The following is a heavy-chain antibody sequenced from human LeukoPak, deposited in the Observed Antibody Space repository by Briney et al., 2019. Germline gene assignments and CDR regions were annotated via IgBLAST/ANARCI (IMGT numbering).Heavy chain of an antibody. CDR2: INTDGSST. CDR3: VRDHPGIGIDY. Sequence: PEGSLRLSCAASGFTFSSYWMHWVRQAPGKGLVWVSHINTDGSSTSYADPVKGRFTISRDNAKTTLYLQMNSLRAEDTAVYYCVRDHPGIGIDYWGQGTLVTVS. D-gene: IGHD2-15*01. CDR1: GFTFSSYW. V-gene: IGHV3-74*01. J-gene: IGHJ4*02.